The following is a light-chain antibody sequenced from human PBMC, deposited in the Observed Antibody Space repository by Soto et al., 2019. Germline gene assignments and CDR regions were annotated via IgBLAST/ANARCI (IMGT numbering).Light chain of an antibody. J-gene: IGKJ5*01. CDR2: DVS. CDR1: QDISNY. CDR3: QQTYTTPEIT. Sequence: DIQMTQCPPSLAVSVGDRLTMTCQASQDISNYLHWFQQKPGKAPQLLIFDVSNLQTGVPSRFSGGGSATDFTLTISSLQPADFATSYCQQTYTTPEITFGQGTRLEIK. V-gene: IGKV1-33*01.